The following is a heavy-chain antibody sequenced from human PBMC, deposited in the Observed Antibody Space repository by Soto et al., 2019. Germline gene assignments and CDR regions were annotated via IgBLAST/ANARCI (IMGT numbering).Heavy chain of an antibody. CDR1: GGTFSSYA. Sequence: QVQLVQSGAEVKKPGSSVKVSCKASGGTFSSYAISWVRQAPGQGLEWMGGIIPIFGTANYAQKFQGRVTITADESTSTAYMELSSLRSEDTAVYYCARPYYDILTGYWGPRYYYYGMDVWGQGTTVTVSS. CDR3: ARPYYDILTGYWGPRYYYYGMDV. J-gene: IGHJ6*02. V-gene: IGHV1-69*01. D-gene: IGHD3-9*01. CDR2: IIPIFGTA.